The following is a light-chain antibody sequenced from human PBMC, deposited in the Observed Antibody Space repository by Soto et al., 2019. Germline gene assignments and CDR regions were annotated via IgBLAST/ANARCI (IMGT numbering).Light chain of an antibody. Sequence: DIQMTQSPSSLSASVGDRVTITCQASQDIKNYLNWYQQKPGKAPKLLIYEASNLATGVPSRFSGSGSGRSFTSTISSLQHEDIVTYYCQYNDYFITFGGGTRIEIK. V-gene: IGKV1-33*01. CDR2: EAS. CDR1: QDIKNY. CDR3: QYNDYFIT. J-gene: IGKJ4*01.